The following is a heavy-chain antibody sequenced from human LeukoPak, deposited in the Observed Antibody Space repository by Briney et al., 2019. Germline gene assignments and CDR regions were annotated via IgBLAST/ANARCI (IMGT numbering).Heavy chain of an antibody. V-gene: IGHV3-33*01. CDR2: IWYDGSNK. D-gene: IGHD6-19*01. J-gene: IGHJ5*02. CDR3: AREVADPCYNWFDP. CDR1: GLTFSCYG. Sequence: PGGSLRLSCAASGLTFSCYGMHWDRQAPGKGLEWVAVIWYDGSNKYYADSVKGRFTISRDNSKNTLYLQMNSLRAEDTAVYYCAREVADPCYNWFDPWGQGTLVTVSS.